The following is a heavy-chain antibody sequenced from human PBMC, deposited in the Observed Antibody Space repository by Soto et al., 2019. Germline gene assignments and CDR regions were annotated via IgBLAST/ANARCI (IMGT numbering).Heavy chain of an antibody. CDR1: GFTLIGSA. V-gene: IGHV3-73*01. Sequence: GGSLRLSCAASGFTLIGSAVHWVRQASGKGLEWIGRIRSRANSYATAYAASVEGRFTFSRDDSKSTAYLQMTSLKTEDTAVYFCTVNGYSNYDNDYWGQGALVTVSS. CDR3: TVNGYSNYDNDY. D-gene: IGHD5-12*01. CDR2: IRSRANSYAT. J-gene: IGHJ4*02.